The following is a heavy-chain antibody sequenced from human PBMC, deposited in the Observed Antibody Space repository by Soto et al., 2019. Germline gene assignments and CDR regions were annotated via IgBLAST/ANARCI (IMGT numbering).Heavy chain of an antibody. J-gene: IGHJ4*02. CDR1: GYTFTSYA. D-gene: IGHD2-15*01. CDR2: INAGNGNT. Sequence: ASVKVSCKASGYTFTSYAMHWVRQAPGQRLEWMGWINAGNGNTKYSQKFQGRVTITTDTSASTGYMELSSLRSDDTAVYYCARKTSSLGYCSGGSCSYYFDYWGQGTLVTVSS. CDR3: ARKTSSLGYCSGGSCSYYFDY. V-gene: IGHV1-3*01.